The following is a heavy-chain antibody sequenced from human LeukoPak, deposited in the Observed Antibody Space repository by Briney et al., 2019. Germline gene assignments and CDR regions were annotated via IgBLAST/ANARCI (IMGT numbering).Heavy chain of an antibody. CDR1: VFTFISDA. V-gene: IGHV3-23*01. J-gene: IGHJ4*02. D-gene: IGHD6-13*01. CDR2: ISVGVGST. CDR3: AKYSSSRKGYYFDY. Sequence: VGSLRLSCAASVFTFISDAMSWVRQAPGKGLWWGSAISVGVGSTYYTDSVRGACTISTDKFKNTRCLRRNSLGAAGTALYIIAKYSSSRKGYYFDYWGQGTLVTVSS.